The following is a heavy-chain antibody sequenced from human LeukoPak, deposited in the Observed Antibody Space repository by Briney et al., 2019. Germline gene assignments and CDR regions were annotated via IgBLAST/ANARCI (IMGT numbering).Heavy chain of an antibody. CDR1: GGSISSYY. CDR2: IYYSGST. J-gene: IGHJ4*02. Sequence: SETLSLTCTVSGGSISSYYWSWIRQPPGKGLEWIGYIYYSGSTNYNPSLKSRVTTSVDTSKNQFSLKLSSVTAADTAAYYCARQTAVAGTLFLAYHAAYFDYWGQGTLVTVSS. V-gene: IGHV4-59*08. CDR3: ARQTAVAGTLFLAYHAAYFDY. D-gene: IGHD6-19*01.